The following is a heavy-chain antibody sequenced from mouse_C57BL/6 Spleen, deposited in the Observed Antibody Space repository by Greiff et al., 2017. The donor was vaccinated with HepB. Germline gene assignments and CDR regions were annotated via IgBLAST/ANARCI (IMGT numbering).Heavy chain of an antibody. CDR2: INPSSGYT. V-gene: IGHV1-4*01. D-gene: IGHD4-1*01. CDR3: AREGLGSYYIDY. Sequence: VQLQESGAELARPGASVKMSCKASGYTFTSYTMHWVKQRPGQGPEWIGYINPSSGYTKYNQKFKDKATLTADKSSSTAYMQLSSLTSEDSAVYYCAREGLGSYYIDYWGQGTTLTVSS. CDR1: GYTFTSYT. J-gene: IGHJ2*01.